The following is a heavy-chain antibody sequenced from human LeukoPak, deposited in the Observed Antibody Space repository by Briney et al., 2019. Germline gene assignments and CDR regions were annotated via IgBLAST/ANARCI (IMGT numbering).Heavy chain of an antibody. Sequence: PSETLSLTCTVSGGSISSGSYYWSWIRQPAGKGLEWIGRIYTSGSTNYNPSLKSRVTISVDTSKNQFSLKLSSVTAADTAVYYCASDYGGNSEGDFDYWGQGTLVTVSS. V-gene: IGHV4-61*02. CDR3: ASDYGGNSEGDFDY. CDR1: GGSISSGSYY. CDR2: IYTSGST. J-gene: IGHJ4*02. D-gene: IGHD4-23*01.